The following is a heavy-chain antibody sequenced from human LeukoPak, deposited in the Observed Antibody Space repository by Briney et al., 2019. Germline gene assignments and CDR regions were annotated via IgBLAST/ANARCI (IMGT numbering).Heavy chain of an antibody. D-gene: IGHD2-21*02. J-gene: IGHJ4*02. CDR3: ARDQAEVGRPDTAPDIDY. CDR1: GFTFSSYA. CDR2: ISGSGGST. Sequence: GGSLRLSCGASGFTFSSYAMSWVRQAPGKGLEWVSAISGSGGSTYYADSVKGRFTISRDNSKNTLYLQMNSLRAEDTAVYYCARDQAEVGRPDTAPDIDYWGQGTLVTVSS. V-gene: IGHV3-23*01.